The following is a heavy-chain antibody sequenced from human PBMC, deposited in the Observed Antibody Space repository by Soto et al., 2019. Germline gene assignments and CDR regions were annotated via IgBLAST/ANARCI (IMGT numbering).Heavy chain of an antibody. CDR1: GGSFSGYY. Sequence: PSETLSLTCAVYGGSFSGYYWSWIRQPPGKGLEWIGEINHSGSTNYNPSLKSRVTISVDTSKNQFSLKLSSVTAADTAVYYCARDLPLAPWGQGTLVTVSS. CDR2: INHSGST. J-gene: IGHJ5*02. V-gene: IGHV4-34*01. CDR3: ARDLPLAP.